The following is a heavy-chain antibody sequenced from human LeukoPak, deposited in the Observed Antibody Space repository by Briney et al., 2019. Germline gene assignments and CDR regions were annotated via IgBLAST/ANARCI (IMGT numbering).Heavy chain of an antibody. CDR3: ARGGRGSAAVVAPRSFDI. V-gene: IGHV3-53*01. Sequence: GGSLRLSCAASGFSVSSNYMSWVRQAPGKGLTWVSVTYTGGNSYYAGSVKGRFIISRDISKNTLYLQMNSLRAEDSALYYCARGGRGSAAVVAPRSFDIWGQGTMVTVSS. CDR2: TYTGGNS. CDR1: GFSVSSNY. J-gene: IGHJ3*02. D-gene: IGHD3-22*01.